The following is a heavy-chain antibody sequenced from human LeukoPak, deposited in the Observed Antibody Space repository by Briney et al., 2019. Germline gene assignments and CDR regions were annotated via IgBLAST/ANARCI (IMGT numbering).Heavy chain of an antibody. CDR1: GYSFTSYW. J-gene: IGHJ6*02. Sequence: GESLKISCKGSGYSFTSYWISWVRQMPGKGLEWTGRIDPSDSYTKYSPSFQGHVTISGDESISTAYLQWSSLKASDTAMYYCARHFLGELPDMDVWGQGTTVTVSS. V-gene: IGHV5-10-1*01. CDR3: ARHFLGELPDMDV. D-gene: IGHD1-26*01. CDR2: IDPSDSYT.